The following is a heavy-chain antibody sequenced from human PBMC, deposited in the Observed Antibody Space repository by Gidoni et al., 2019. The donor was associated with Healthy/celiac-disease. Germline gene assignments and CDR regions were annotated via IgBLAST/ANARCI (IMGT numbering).Heavy chain of an antibody. CDR2: ISYDGSNK. CDR1: GFPFSSYG. D-gene: IGHD5-12*01. V-gene: IGHV3-30*18. Sequence: QVQLVESGEGLFRPGSSLRLPCPPSGFPFSSYGMHWVRQAPGKGLEWVAVISYDGSNKYYADSVKGRFTISRDNSKNTLYLQMNSLRAEDTAVYYCAKDRFRKESGYDYDYWGQGTLVTVSS. CDR3: AKDRFRKESGYDYDY. J-gene: IGHJ4*02.